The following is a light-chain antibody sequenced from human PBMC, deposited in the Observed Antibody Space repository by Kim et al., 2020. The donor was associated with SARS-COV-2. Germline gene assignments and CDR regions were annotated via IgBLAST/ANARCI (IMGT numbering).Light chain of an antibody. CDR2: AAS. Sequence: DIQMTQSPSSLSASVGDRVTITCRASQGIAGYLNWYQQKPRKAPKLLTYAASSLQSGVPSRFSGSESGTHFTLTISNLQPEDFATYYCQQSYTAPLTFGGGTKVDIK. CDR3: QQSYTAPLT. CDR1: QGIAGY. J-gene: IGKJ4*01. V-gene: IGKV1-39*01.